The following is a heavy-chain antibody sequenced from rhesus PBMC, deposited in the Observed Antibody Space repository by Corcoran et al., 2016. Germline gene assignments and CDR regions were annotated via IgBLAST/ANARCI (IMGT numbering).Heavy chain of an antibody. Sequence: QVQLQESGPAVVKPSETLSLTCAVSGGSMSSSNWWSWIRQSPGKGLEWIGGIYGSTGITQYNPSLKSRVAISKDTAKHQCTLKLSSVTAADTAVYYCARHRWELHFSVDYWRQGVLVTVSS. CDR1: GGSMSSSNW. CDR2: IYGSTGIT. V-gene: IGHV4-93*02. D-gene: IGHD1-44*02. CDR3: ARHRWELHFSVDY. J-gene: IGHJ4*01.